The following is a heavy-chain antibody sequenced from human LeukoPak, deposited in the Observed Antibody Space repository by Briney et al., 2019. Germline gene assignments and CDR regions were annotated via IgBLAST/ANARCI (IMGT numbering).Heavy chain of an antibody. CDR1: GGTFSSYG. V-gene: IGHV1-69*05. CDR2: IIPIFATA. Sequence: ASVKVSCKASGGTFSSYGISWVRQAPGQGLEWMGTIIPIFATANYAQKFQGRVTITTDESTSTAYMELSSLRSEDTAVYYCAKTITYYYDHSAYPSFDYWGQGTLVTVSS. D-gene: IGHD3-22*01. CDR3: AKTITYYYDHSAYPSFDY. J-gene: IGHJ4*02.